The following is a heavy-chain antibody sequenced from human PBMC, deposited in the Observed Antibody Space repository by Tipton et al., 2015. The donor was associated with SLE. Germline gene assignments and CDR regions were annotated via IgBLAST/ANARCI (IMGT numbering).Heavy chain of an antibody. V-gene: IGHV3-21*01. CDR1: GFTFSSYT. CDR3: ARGPLSQGEGYFQH. J-gene: IGHJ1*01. Sequence: SLRLSCAASGFTFSSYTMNWVRQAPGKGLDWVSSISSSSNYIYCADSAKGRFTISRDNAKNSLYLQMNNLRAEDTAVYYCARGPLSQGEGYFQHWGQGTLVTVSS. CDR2: ISSSSNYI.